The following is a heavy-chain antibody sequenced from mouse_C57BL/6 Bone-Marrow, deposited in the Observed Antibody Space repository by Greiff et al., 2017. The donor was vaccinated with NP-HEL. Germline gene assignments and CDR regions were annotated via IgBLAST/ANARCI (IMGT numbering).Heavy chain of an antibody. V-gene: IGHV1-81*01. CDR3: ARDYGSRWFAY. CDR1: GYTFTSYG. J-gene: IGHJ3*01. D-gene: IGHD1-1*01. Sequence: VQLQESGAELARPGASVKLSCKASGYTFTSYGISWVKQRTGQGLEWIGEIYPRSGNTYYNEKFKGKATLTADKSSSTAYMELRSLTSEDSAVYFCARDYGSRWFAYWGQGTLVTVSA. CDR2: IYPRSGNT.